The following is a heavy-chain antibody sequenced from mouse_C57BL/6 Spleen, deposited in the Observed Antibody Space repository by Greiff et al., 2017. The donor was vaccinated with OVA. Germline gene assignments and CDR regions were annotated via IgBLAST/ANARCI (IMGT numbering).Heavy chain of an antibody. CDR1: GYTFTSYW. V-gene: IGHV1-50*01. J-gene: IGHJ3*01. D-gene: IGHD1-1*01. CDR3: ARRYGSSAGAY. CDR2: IDPSDSYT. Sequence: QVQLQQPGAELVKPGASVKLSCKASGYTFTSYWMQWVKQRPGQGLEWIGEIDPSDSYTNYNQKFKGKATLTVDTSSSTAYMQLSSLTSEDSAVYYCARRYGSSAGAYWGQGTLVTVSA.